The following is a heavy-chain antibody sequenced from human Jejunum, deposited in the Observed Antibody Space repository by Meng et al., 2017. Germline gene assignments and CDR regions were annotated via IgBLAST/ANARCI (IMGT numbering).Heavy chain of an antibody. CDR1: GDSISSDNW. V-gene: IGHV4-4*02. CDR2: IFRTGTS. Sequence: QVQLQESGPGLVKPSGTLALTGAVSGDSISSDNWWSWVRQPPGKGPEWIGDIFRTGTSNYSPSLRSRVAIYMDKSKNQFSLSLNSVTAADTAVYYCARKGGTYSTGHFPHFDYWGQGTLVTVSS. J-gene: IGHJ4*02. D-gene: IGHD6-19*01. CDR3: ARKGGTYSTGHFPHFDY.